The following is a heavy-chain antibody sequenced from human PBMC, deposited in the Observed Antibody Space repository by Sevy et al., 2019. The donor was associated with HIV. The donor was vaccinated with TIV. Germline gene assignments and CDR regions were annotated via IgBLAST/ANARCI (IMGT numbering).Heavy chain of an antibody. D-gene: IGHD2-2*01. CDR1: GYTFTGYY. J-gene: IGHJ6*02. Sequence: ASVKVSCKASGYTFTGYYMHWVRQAPGQGLEWMGWINPNSGGTNYAQKFQGRVTMTRDTSISTAYMELSRLGSDETAVYYCARDRTVVPAAIEGFYGMDVWGQGTTVTVSS. CDR2: INPNSGGT. CDR3: ARDRTVVPAAIEGFYGMDV. V-gene: IGHV1-2*02.